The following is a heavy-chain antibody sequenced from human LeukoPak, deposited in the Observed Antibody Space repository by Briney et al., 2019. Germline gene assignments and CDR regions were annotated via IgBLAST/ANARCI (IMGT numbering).Heavy chain of an antibody. V-gene: IGHV3-48*01. CDR1: GFTFSSYS. Sequence: GGSLRLSCAASGFTFSSYSMNWVRQAPGKGLEWVSYISSSSSTIYYADSVKGRFTISRDNAENSLYLQMNSLRAEDTTVYYCARTLIVVVTDVGFDYWGQGTLVTVSS. J-gene: IGHJ4*02. D-gene: IGHD3-22*01. CDR3: ARTLIVVVTDVGFDY. CDR2: ISSSSSTI.